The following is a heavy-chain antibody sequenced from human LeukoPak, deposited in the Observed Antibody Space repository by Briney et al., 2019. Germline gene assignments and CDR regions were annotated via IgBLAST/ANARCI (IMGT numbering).Heavy chain of an antibody. Sequence: GGSLRLSCAASGFTFSSYGMSWVRQAPGKGLEWVSAISGSGGSTYYADSVKGRFTISRDNSKNTLYLQMNSLRAEDTAVYYCARDSRYYYDSSGYFGLDWGQGTLVTVSS. CDR3: ARDSRYYYDSSGYFGLD. CDR2: ISGSGGST. J-gene: IGHJ4*02. CDR1: GFTFSSYG. D-gene: IGHD3-22*01. V-gene: IGHV3-23*01.